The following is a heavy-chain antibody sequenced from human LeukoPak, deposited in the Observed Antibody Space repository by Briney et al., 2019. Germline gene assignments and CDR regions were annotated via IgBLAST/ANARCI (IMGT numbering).Heavy chain of an antibody. CDR2: IFYSGST. J-gene: IGHJ2*01. CDR1: GGSISSYY. V-gene: IGHV4-59*01. Sequence: SETLSLTCTVPGGSISSYYWSWIRQPPGMGLEWIGNIFYSGSTNYNPSLKSRVTISVDTSKNEFSLKLSSVTAADTAVYYCVAGWYVWYFDLWGRGTLVTVSS. CDR3: VAGWYVWYFDL. D-gene: IGHD6-19*01.